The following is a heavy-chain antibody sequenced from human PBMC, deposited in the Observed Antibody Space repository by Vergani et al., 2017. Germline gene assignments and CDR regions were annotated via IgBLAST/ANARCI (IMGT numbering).Heavy chain of an antibody. CDR2: ISSSSSYI. V-gene: IGHV3-21*01. J-gene: IGHJ3*02. CDR3: ARALEMAGRGAFDI. CDR1: GFTFSSYS. D-gene: IGHD5-24*01. Sequence: EVQLVESGGGLVKPGGSLRLSCAASGFTFSSYSMNWARQAPGKGLEWVSSISSSSSYIYYADSVKGRFTISRDNAKNSLYLQMNSLRAEDTAVYYCARALEMAGRGAFDIWGQGTMVTVSS.